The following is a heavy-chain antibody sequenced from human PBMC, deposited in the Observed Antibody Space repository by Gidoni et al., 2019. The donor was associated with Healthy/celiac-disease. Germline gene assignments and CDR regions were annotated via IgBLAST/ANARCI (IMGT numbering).Heavy chain of an antibody. V-gene: IGHV1-69*01. D-gene: IGHD3-16*01. Sequence: QVQLLQSGAEVKKPGSSVKVSCKASGGTFSSYAISWVRQAPGQGLEWMGGIIPIFGTANYAQKFQGRVTITADESTSTAYMELSSLRSEDTAVYYCARERMITFGGVTNYYGMDVWGQGTTVTVSS. CDR2: IIPIFGTA. CDR3: ARERMITFGGVTNYYGMDV. CDR1: GGTFSSYA. J-gene: IGHJ6*02.